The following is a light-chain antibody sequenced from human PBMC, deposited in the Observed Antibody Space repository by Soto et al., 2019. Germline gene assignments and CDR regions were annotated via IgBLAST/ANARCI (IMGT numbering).Light chain of an antibody. CDR2: EVN. J-gene: IGLJ3*02. Sequence: QSALTQPPSASGSPGQSVTISCTGTSSDVGGYNYVSWYQQHPGKAPKLMIYEVNKRPSGVPDPFSGSKSGNTASLTVSGLQAEDEGDYHCSSFAGSYNLVFGGGTKLTVL. CDR3: SSFAGSYNLV. V-gene: IGLV2-8*01. CDR1: SSDVGGYNY.